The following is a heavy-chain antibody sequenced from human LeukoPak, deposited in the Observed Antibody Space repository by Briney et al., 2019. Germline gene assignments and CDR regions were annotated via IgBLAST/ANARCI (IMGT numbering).Heavy chain of an antibody. CDR2: IIPILGIA. Sequence: ASVKVSCKASGGTFSSYAISWVRQAPGQGLEWMGRIIPILGIANYAQKFQGRVTITADKSTSTAYMELSSLRSEDTAVYYCARSINVLLPSALLRWGQGTLVTVSS. J-gene: IGHJ4*02. V-gene: IGHV1-69*04. CDR1: GGTFSSYA. D-gene: IGHD3-10*01. CDR3: ARSINVLLPSALLR.